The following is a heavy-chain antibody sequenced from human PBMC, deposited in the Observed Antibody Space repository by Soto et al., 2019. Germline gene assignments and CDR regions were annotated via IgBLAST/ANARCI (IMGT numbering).Heavy chain of an antibody. CDR3: ARVPVYYDSRGYDRSRYYYYGMDV. V-gene: IGHV4-31*03. J-gene: IGHJ6*02. Sequence: PSEILSLTCTVSGGSITTGGYDWSWIRQHPGKSLGWFGYIEYSGSTYYNPSIKRRLTIPVDTSTTQTSRRLSSVPPAPPSVNYCARVPVYYDSRGYDRSRYYYYGMDVWGQGTTVTVSS. CDR1: GGSITTGGYD. CDR2: IEYSGST. D-gene: IGHD3-22*01.